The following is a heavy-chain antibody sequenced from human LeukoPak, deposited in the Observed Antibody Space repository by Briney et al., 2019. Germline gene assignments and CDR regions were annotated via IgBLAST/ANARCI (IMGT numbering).Heavy chain of an antibody. D-gene: IGHD3-22*01. CDR1: GGSIISYY. Sequence: PSETLSLTCTVSGGSIISYYWSWIGQPPGKGLEWIGYIYYSGSTNYNPSLNSRVTISVDTSKNQFSLKLSSVTAADTAVYYCARLPNYYDSSGYYRVVYAFDIWGQGTMVTVS. CDR2: IYYSGST. CDR3: ARLPNYYDSSGYYRVVYAFDI. V-gene: IGHV4-59*08. J-gene: IGHJ3*02.